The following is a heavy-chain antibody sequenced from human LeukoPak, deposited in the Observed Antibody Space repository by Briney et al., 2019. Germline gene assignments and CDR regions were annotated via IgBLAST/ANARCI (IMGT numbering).Heavy chain of an antibody. CDR2: ISGSGGST. D-gene: IGHD1-26*01. Sequence: GGSLRLSCAASGFTVSSNYMTWVRQPPGKGLEWVSAISGSGGSTYYADSVKGRFTISRDNSKNTLYLQMNSLRAEDTAVYYCAKDLTHSGSPGPYDAFDIWGQGTMVTVSS. V-gene: IGHV3-23*01. CDR3: AKDLTHSGSPGPYDAFDI. J-gene: IGHJ3*02. CDR1: GFTVSSNY.